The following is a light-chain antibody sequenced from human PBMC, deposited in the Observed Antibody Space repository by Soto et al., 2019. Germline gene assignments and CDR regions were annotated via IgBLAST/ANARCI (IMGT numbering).Light chain of an antibody. V-gene: IGKV1-17*01. CDR2: AAS. CDR1: QVITND. J-gene: IGKJ1*01. Sequence: IQMTQSPSSLSASVGDRLSITCRASQVITNDLGWYQQKPGKAPKRLIYAASTLQSGVPSRFSGSGSGTEFTLTVSSLQPEDVATYYCPQRNTYPWTFGEGTKVEIK. CDR3: PQRNTYPWT.